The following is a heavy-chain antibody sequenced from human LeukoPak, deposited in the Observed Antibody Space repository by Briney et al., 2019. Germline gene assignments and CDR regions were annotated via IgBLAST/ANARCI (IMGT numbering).Heavy chain of an antibody. J-gene: IGHJ4*02. Sequence: GGSLRLSCAASGFTFSSYAMSWVRQAPGKGLEWVSYISSSSSTIYYADSVKGRFTISRDNAKNSLYLQMNSLRAEDTAVYYCARAPYSGSYYYFDYWGQGTLVTVSS. CDR1: GFTFSSYA. V-gene: IGHV3-48*01. D-gene: IGHD1-26*01. CDR2: ISSSSSTI. CDR3: ARAPYSGSYYYFDY.